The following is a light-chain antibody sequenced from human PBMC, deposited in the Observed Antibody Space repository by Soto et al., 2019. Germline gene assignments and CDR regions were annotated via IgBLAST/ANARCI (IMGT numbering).Light chain of an antibody. CDR2: SNN. J-gene: IGLJ2*01. Sequence: QSVLTQPPSASGTPGQRVTISCSGSSSNIGSSNVNGYQHVPGTAPRLLIYSNNRRPSGVPDRFSGSKSGPSASLAISGLPSVDEADYSCGVWGASLNGVLFGGGTTVTVL. CDR1: SSNIGSSN. V-gene: IGLV1-44*01. CDR3: GVWGASLNGVL.